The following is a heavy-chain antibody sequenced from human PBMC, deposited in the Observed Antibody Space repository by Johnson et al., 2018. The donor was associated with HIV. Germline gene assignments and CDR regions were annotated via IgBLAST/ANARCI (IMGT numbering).Heavy chain of an antibody. Sequence: VQLVESGGGVVQPGRSMRLSCAASGLNFSDYSMHWVRQAPGKGLEWVAVISFDGDTKYYPDSVKGRFTISRDNSNNTLYLQMNSLRVEETAVYYCARDRVPDAFDIWGQGTMVTVSS. CDR3: ARDRVPDAFDI. J-gene: IGHJ3*02. V-gene: IGHV3-30*04. CDR2: ISFDGDTK. CDR1: GLNFSDYS. D-gene: IGHD3-3*01.